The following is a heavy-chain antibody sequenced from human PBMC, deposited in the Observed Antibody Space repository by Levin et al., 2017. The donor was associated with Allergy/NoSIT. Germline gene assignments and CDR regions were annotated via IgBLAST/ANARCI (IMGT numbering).Heavy chain of an antibody. CDR2: IIPILGIA. CDR1: GGTFSSYA. V-gene: IGHV1-69*04. CDR3: ARAPHVLRFLEWLPNRGYYYYGMDV. D-gene: IGHD3-3*01. J-gene: IGHJ6*02. Sequence: ASVKVSCKASGGTFSSYAISWVRQAPGQGLEWMGRIIPILGIANYAQKFQGRVTITADKSTSTAYMELSSLRSEDTAVYYCARAPHVLRFLEWLPNRGYYYYGMDVWGQGTTVTVSS.